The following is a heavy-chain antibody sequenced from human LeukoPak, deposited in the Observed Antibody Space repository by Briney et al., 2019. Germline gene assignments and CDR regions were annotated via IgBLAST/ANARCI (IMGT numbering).Heavy chain of an antibody. V-gene: IGHV4-39*01. Sequence: PSETLSLTCTVSGGSISSSSYYWGWIRQPPGKGLEWIGSIYYSGSTYYNPSLKSRVTISVDTSKNQFSLKLSSVTAADTAVYYCARRGIAAPALGNRTSWFDPWGQGTLVTVSS. CDR1: GGSISSSSYY. CDR3: ARRGIAAPALGNRTSWFDP. J-gene: IGHJ5*02. D-gene: IGHD6-13*01. CDR2: IYYSGST.